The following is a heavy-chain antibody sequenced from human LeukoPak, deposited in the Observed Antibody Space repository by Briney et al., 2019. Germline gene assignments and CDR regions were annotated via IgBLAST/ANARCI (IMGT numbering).Heavy chain of an antibody. D-gene: IGHD3-3*01. J-gene: IGHJ4*02. V-gene: IGHV3-74*01. CDR3: ERQYYDFWSGYYRQDTCFDH. CDR2: INCDGSGQ. Sequence: GGPLRLSCGASGITFSIYWMPGFRGSPGKGLVWFLRINCDGSGQSYADFVKVRLTIARDNAKHSLHLQMNTVTAEETAVYHCERQYYDFWSGYYRQDTCFDHWAQGTLLRVSS. CDR1: GITFSIYW.